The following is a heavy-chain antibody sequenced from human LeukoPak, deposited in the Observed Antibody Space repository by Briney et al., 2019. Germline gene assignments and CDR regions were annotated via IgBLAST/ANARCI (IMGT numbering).Heavy chain of an antibody. J-gene: IGHJ4*02. D-gene: IGHD3/OR15-3a*01. CDR2: IYYSGNT. V-gene: IGHV4-39*01. Sequence: SETLSLTCTVSGGSITSSSYYWGWIRQPPGKGLEWIECIYYSGNTYYNASRKSQVSISIDTSKNQFSLRLTSVTAADTAVYYCARQTGSGLFILPGGQGTLVTVSS. CDR3: ARQTGSGLFILP. CDR1: GGSITSSSYY.